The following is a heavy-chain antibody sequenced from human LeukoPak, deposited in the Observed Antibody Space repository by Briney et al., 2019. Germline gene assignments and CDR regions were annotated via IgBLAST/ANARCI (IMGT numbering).Heavy chain of an antibody. CDR1: GGSISSSNW. V-gene: IGHV4-4*02. Sequence: SETLSLTCAVSGGSISSSNWWSWVRQPPGKGLEWIGEIYHSGSTNYNPSLKSRVTMSVDTSKNQFSLKLSSVTAADTAVYYCARDRGVVAAIKWFWFDPWGQGTLVTVSS. CDR2: IYHSGST. CDR3: ARDRGVVAAIKWFWFDP. J-gene: IGHJ5*02. D-gene: IGHD2-15*01.